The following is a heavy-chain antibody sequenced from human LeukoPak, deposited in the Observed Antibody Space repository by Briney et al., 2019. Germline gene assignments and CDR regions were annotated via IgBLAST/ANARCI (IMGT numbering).Heavy chain of an antibody. J-gene: IGHJ4*02. CDR1: GFKFIDAW. CDR2: IRGTPYGGTT. Sequence: GGSLRLSCAASGFKFIDAWMSWVRQAPGKGLEWVGFIRGTPYGGTTEYAASVKGRFTISREDSKSIAHLQLNSLKTEDTAVYYCSGTLGELSFYDYWGQGTLATVSS. V-gene: IGHV3-49*04. CDR3: SGTLGELSFYDY. D-gene: IGHD3-16*02.